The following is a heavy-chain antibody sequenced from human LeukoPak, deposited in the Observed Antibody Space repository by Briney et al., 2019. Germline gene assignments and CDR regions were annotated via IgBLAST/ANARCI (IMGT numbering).Heavy chain of an antibody. CDR2: IYPGDSDT. D-gene: IGHD7-27*01. Sequence: GESLKISCKGSGYSLTSYWIGWVRHMPGKGLECMGIIYPGDSDTRYSPSFQGQVTISADKSISTAYLQWSSLKASDTAMYYCARLPSTGVYDAFDIWGQGTMVTVSS. V-gene: IGHV5-51*01. J-gene: IGHJ3*02. CDR3: ARLPSTGVYDAFDI. CDR1: GYSLTSYW.